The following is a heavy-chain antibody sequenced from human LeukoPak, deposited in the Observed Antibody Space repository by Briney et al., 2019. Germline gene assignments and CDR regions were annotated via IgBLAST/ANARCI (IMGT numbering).Heavy chain of an antibody. J-gene: IGHJ4*02. Sequence: SETLSLTCTVSGGSISGGYWSWIRQPPGRGLEWIGYVYTSGSTNYNPSLKSRVTISVDTSKSQFALKLSSVTAADTAVYYCARSYFDYSTYYSYYFNLWGQGALVTVSS. CDR3: ARSYFDYSTYYSYYFNL. CDR2: VYTSGST. CDR1: GGSISGGY. D-gene: IGHD4-11*01. V-gene: IGHV4-4*09.